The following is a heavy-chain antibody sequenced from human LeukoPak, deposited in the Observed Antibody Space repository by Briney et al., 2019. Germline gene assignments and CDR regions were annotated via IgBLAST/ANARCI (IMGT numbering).Heavy chain of an antibody. J-gene: IGHJ4*02. V-gene: IGHV3-74*01. CDR3: ARYRMVSYYFDN. CDR1: GFTFKSYW. CDR2: INTDGSTT. Sequence: GGSLRLSCAASGFTFKSYWMYWVRQAPGKGLVWVSRINTDGSTTTYADSVKGRFTISRDNANNMVYLQMNSLRAEDTAVYYCARYRMVSYYFDNWGQGSLVTVSS. D-gene: IGHD2-21*01.